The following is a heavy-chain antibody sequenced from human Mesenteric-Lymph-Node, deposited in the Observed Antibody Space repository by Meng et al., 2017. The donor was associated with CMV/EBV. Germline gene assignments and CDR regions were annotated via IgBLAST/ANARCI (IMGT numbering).Heavy chain of an antibody. CDR2: IDSDGGRI. CDR1: GFTFNTYW. V-gene: IGHV3-74*01. Sequence: GGSLRLSCAASGFTFNTYWMHWVRQAPGKGLLWVSRIDSDGGRISYADSVKGRFTISRDNAKNSLYLQMNSLVPEDTALYYCAKGGGRDRYNQVFDPWGQGTLVTVSS. CDR3: AKGGGRDRYNQVFDP. J-gene: IGHJ5*02. D-gene: IGHD3-16*02.